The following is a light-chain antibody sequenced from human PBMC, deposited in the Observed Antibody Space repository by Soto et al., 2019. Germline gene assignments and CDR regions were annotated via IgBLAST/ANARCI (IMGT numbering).Light chain of an antibody. CDR1: QGISNY. CDR2: AAS. V-gene: IGKV1-27*01. CDR3: QHYNSYSEA. J-gene: IGKJ1*01. Sequence: DIQMTQSPSSLSASVGDRVTITCRASQGISNYLAWYQQKPGKVPKLLIYAASTLQSGVPSRFSGSGSGTDLTITISSLQPEDVAAYYCQHYNSYSEAFGQGTKVDIK.